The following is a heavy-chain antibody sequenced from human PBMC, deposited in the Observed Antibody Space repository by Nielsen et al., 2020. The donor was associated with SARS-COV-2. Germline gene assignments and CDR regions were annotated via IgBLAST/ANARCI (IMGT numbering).Heavy chain of an antibody. CDR2: IYYSGST. CDR1: GYSISSSNW. J-gene: IGHJ5*02. V-gene: IGHV4-28*03. Sequence: SQTLSLTCAVSGYSISSSNWWGWIRQPPGKGLEWIGYIYYSGSTYYNPSLKSRVTMSVDTSKNQFSLKLSSVTAADTAVYYCARGTLDSRFDPWGQGTLVTVSS. D-gene: IGHD2-2*03. CDR3: ARGTLDSRFDP.